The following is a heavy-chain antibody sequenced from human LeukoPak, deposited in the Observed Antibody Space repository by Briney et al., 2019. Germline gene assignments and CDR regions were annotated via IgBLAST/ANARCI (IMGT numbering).Heavy chain of an antibody. CDR1: GGSISSGSYY. CDR2: IYTSGST. Sequence: SQTLSLTCTVSGGSISSGSYYWSWIRQPAGKGLEWIGRIYTSGSTNYNPSLKSRVTISVDTSKNQFSLKLSSVPAADTAVYYCARDRAGGSYVYYYYGMDVWGQGTTVTVSS. D-gene: IGHD1-26*01. CDR3: ARDRAGGSYVYYYYGMDV. V-gene: IGHV4-61*02. J-gene: IGHJ6*02.